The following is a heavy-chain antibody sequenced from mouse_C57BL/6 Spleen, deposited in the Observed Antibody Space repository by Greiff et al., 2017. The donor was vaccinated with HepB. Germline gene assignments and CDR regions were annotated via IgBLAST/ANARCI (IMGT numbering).Heavy chain of an antibody. J-gene: IGHJ2*01. V-gene: IGHV1-18*01. D-gene: IGHD2-9*01. CDR3: ARRAYYGYDGHFDY. CDR2: INPNNGGT. CDR1: GYTFTDYN. Sequence: EVQLQQSGPELVKPGASVKIPCKASGYTFTDYNMDWVKQSHGKSLEWIGDINPNNGGTIYNQKFKGKATLTVDKSSSTAYMELRSLTSEDTAVYYWARRAYYGYDGHFDYWGQGTTLTVSS.